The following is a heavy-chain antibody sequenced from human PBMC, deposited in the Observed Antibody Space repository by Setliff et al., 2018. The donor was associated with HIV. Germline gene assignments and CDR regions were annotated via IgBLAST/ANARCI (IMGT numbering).Heavy chain of an antibody. Sequence: ETLSLTCSVYGTSFSDHYWSWVRQTPGKGLEWIGEMNQSGTTNYNPSLKSRVTMSIDTSERQFSLKLTSVTAADTAVYYCVRWYYCVSGACYRADYWGQGTMVTV. V-gene: IGHV4-34*01. CDR1: GTSFSDHY. J-gene: IGHJ4*02. CDR2: MNQSGTT. D-gene: IGHD2-21*02. CDR3: VRWYYCVSGACYRADY.